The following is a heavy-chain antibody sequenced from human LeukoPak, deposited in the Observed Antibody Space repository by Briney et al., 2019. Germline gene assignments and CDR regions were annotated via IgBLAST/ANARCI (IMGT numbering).Heavy chain of an antibody. D-gene: IGHD3-22*01. J-gene: IGHJ4*02. CDR1: GYTSTNYG. CDR3: ARSHSGSLRAPFDY. V-gene: IGHV1-18*01. Sequence: ASVKVSCKASGYTSTNYGIIWVRQAPGQGLEWMGWISAYNANTNYPQKVQGRVTLTTDTSTSTAYMELRSLTSDDTAVYYCARSHSGSLRAPFDYWGQGTLVTVSS. CDR2: ISAYNANT.